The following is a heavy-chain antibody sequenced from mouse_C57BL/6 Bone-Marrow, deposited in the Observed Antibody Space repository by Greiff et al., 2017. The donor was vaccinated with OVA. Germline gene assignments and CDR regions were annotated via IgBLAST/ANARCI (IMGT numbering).Heavy chain of an antibody. J-gene: IGHJ4*01. CDR1: GYAFTNYL. CDR3: ARWDGYSGGDY. D-gene: IGHD2-3*01. Sequence: VQLQQSGAELVRPGTSVKVSCKASGYAFTNYLIEWVKQRPGQGLEWIGVINPGSGGTNYNEKFKGKATLTADKSSSTAYMQLSSLTSEDSAVYFCARWDGYSGGDYWGQGTSVTVSS. CDR2: INPGSGGT. V-gene: IGHV1-54*01.